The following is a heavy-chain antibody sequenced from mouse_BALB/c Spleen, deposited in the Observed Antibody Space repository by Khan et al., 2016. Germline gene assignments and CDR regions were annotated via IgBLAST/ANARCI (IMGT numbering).Heavy chain of an antibody. Sequence: EVQLLETGGGLVQPGGSRGLSCEGSGFTFSGFWMSWVRQTPGKTLEWIGDINADGSAINYAPSIKDRFTIFRDNDKNTLYLQMSNVRSEDTATYFWMGEGGYYFDYGGQGTTLTVSS. CDR1: GFTFSGFW. CDR2: INADGSAI. J-gene: IGHJ2*01. CDR3: MGEGGYYFDY. D-gene: IGHD1-1*02. V-gene: IGHV11-2*02.